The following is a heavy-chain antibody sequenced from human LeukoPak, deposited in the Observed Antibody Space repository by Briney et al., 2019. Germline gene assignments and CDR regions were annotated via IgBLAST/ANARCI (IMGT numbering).Heavy chain of an antibody. CDR2: IYYSGST. CDR3: ARPTHYYDSSGYYRSRRGGGYFDY. Sequence: SETLSLTCAVYGESFSNYYWGWIRQPPGKGLEWIGSIYYSGSTYYNPSLKSRVTISVDTSKNQFSLKLSSVTAADTAVYYCARPTHYYDSSGYYRSRRGGGYFDYWGQGTLVTVSS. V-gene: IGHV4-39*01. J-gene: IGHJ4*02. D-gene: IGHD3-22*01. CDR1: GESFSNYY.